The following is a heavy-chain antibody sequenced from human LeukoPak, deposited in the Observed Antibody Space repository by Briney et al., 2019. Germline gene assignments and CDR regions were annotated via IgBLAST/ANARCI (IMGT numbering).Heavy chain of an antibody. CDR3: ATPRHQYYYDSSGSPFDY. D-gene: IGHD3-22*01. CDR2: FDPEDGET. CDR1: GYTLTELS. J-gene: IGHJ4*02. Sequence: ASVKVSCKVSGYTLTELSMHWVRQAPGKGLEWMGGFDPEDGETIYAQKFQGRVTMTEDTSTDTAYMELSSLRSEDTAVYYCATPRHQYYYDSSGSPFDYWGQGTLVTVSS. V-gene: IGHV1-24*01.